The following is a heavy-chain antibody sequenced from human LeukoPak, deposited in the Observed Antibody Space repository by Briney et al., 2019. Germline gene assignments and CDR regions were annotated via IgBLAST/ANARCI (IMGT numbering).Heavy chain of an antibody. V-gene: IGHV4-59*01. Sequence: PSATLSLTCSASGGSISPNYWAWIRQPPGKGPEYIGHVSYSGRTRFNPSLQSRLTISVDTSNNHFSLQLTSVTAADTAVYYCARLLDYDNSGAPDTFDIWGQGTMVTISS. CDR3: ARLLDYDNSGAPDTFDI. CDR2: VSYSGRT. CDR1: GGSISPNY. J-gene: IGHJ3*02. D-gene: IGHD3-22*01.